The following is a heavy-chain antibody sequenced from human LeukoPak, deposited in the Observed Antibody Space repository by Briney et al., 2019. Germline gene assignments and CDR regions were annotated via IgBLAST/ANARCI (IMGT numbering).Heavy chain of an antibody. CDR3: AKGGGSLYYYYYMDV. J-gene: IGHJ6*03. Sequence: PGGSLRLSCAASGFTVSSNYMSWVRQAPGKGLEWVSVIYSGGSTYYADSVKGRFTISRDNSKNTLYLQMNSLRAEDTAVYYCAKGGGSLYYYYYMDVWGKGTTVTVSS. V-gene: IGHV3-53*01. CDR2: IYSGGST. CDR1: GFTVSSNY. D-gene: IGHD3-16*01.